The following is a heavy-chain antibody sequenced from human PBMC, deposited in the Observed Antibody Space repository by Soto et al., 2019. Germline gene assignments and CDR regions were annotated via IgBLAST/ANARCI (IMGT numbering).Heavy chain of an antibody. CDR1: GGTFSSYA. V-gene: IGHV1-69*01. Sequence: QVQLVQSGAEVKKPGSSVKVSCKASGGTFSSYAISWVRQAPGQGLEWMGGIIPIFGTANYAQKFQGRVTITADESTSTAYMELSSLRSEDTAVYYCAIYSGYDSDYYYCGMDVWGQGTTVTVSS. D-gene: IGHD5-12*01. J-gene: IGHJ6*02. CDR3: AIYSGYDSDYYYCGMDV. CDR2: IIPIFGTA.